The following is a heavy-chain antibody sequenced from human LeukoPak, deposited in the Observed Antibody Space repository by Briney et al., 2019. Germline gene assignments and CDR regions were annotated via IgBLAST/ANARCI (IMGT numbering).Heavy chain of an antibody. CDR1: GYTFTSYY. CDR3: ARDGDSGSHLTYFEY. Sequence: ASVTVSCKASGYTFTSYYMHWVRQAPGQGLEWMGIINPSGGSTSYAQKFQGRVTMTRDMSTSTVYMELSSLRSEDTAVYYCARDGDSGSHLTYFEYWGQGTLVTVAS. J-gene: IGHJ4*02. V-gene: IGHV1-46*01. CDR2: INPSGGST. D-gene: IGHD1-26*01.